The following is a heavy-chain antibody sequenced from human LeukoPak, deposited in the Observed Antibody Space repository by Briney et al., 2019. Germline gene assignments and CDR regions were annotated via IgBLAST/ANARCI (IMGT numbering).Heavy chain of an antibody. D-gene: IGHD6-19*01. CDR2: IKQDGSEK. CDR3: ARDVGGGWYYFDY. V-gene: IGHV3-7*01. J-gene: IGHJ4*02. Sequence: GGSLRLSCVASGFTFKSHSMNWVRQAPGKGLEWVANIKQDGSEKYYVDSVKGRFTISRDNAKNSLYLQMNSLRAEDTAVYYCARDVGGGWYYFDYWGQGTLVTVSS. CDR1: GFTFKSHS.